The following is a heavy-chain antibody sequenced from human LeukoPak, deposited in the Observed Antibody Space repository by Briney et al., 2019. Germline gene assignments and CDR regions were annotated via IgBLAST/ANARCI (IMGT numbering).Heavy chain of an antibody. CDR1: GFTFSSYS. CDR3: ARGYLNNDVHPHAFDI. J-gene: IGHJ3*02. V-gene: IGHV3-48*01. CDR2: ISSSSSTI. D-gene: IGHD3-10*02. Sequence: GGSLRLSCAASGFTFSSYSMNWVRQAPGKGLEWVSYISSSSSTIYYADSVKGRFTISRDNAKNSLYLQMNSLRAEDTALYYCARGYLNNDVHPHAFDIWGQGTLVTVSS.